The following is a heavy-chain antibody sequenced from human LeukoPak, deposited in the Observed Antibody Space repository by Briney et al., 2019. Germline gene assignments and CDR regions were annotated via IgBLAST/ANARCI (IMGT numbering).Heavy chain of an antibody. CDR3: ARHRYYDFWSGWYY. V-gene: IGHV4-34*01. CDR2: INHSGST. CDR1: GGSFSGYY. D-gene: IGHD3-3*01. J-gene: IGHJ4*02. Sequence: SETLSLTCAVYGGSFSGYYWSWIRQPPGKGLEWIGEINHSGSTNYNPSLKSRVTISVDTSKNQFSLKLSSVTAADTAVYYCARHRYYDFWSGWYYWGQGTLVTVSP.